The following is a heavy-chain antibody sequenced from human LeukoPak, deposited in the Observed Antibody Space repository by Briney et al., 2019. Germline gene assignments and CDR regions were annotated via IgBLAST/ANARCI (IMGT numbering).Heavy chain of an antibody. D-gene: IGHD4-11*01. J-gene: IGHJ5*02. CDR3: ARQDDYSTDDWFDP. CDR2: IYYSGST. Sequence: SETLSLTCTVSGGSISSHYWSWIRQPPGKGLEWIGYIYYSGSTNYNPSLKSRVTISVDTSKNQFSLKLSSVTAADTAVYYCARQDDYSTDDWFDPWGQGTLVTVSS. CDR1: GGSISSHY. V-gene: IGHV4-59*11.